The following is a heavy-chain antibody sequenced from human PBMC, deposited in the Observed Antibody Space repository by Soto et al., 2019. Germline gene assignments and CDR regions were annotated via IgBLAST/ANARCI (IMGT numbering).Heavy chain of an antibody. Sequence: GESLKISCKGSGYSFTSYWIGWVRQMPGKGLEWMGIIYPGDSDTRYSPSFQGQVTISADKSISTAYLQWSSLKASDTAMYYCARGLYSYGHGYYYGMDVWGQGTTVTAP. CDR3: ARGLYSYGHGYYYGMDV. V-gene: IGHV5-51*01. J-gene: IGHJ6*02. CDR2: IYPGDSDT. D-gene: IGHD5-18*01. CDR1: GYSFTSYW.